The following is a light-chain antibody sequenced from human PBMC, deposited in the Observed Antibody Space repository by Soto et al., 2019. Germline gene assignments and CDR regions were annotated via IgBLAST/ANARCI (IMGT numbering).Light chain of an antibody. CDR2: GTS. Sequence: EIVMTQSPATLSVSPGERATLSCRASQSVGSNLAWYQQKPGQAPRLLIYGTSTRATGIPARFSGSGSGTDFTLTISDVQPEDFALYYCHQRQSWPRTFGQGTKVDIK. J-gene: IGKJ1*01. CDR1: QSVGSN. V-gene: IGKV3-15*01. CDR3: HQRQSWPRT.